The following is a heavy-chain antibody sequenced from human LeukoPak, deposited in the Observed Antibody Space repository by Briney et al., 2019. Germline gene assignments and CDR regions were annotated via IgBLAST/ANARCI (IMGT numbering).Heavy chain of an antibody. Sequence: GRSLRLSCAASGFTFSSYGMHWVRQAPGKGLEWVAVIWYDGSNKYYADSVKGRFTISRDNSKNTLSLQMNSLRAEDTAVYYCAKDYYDISGSALNWFDPWGQGTLVTVSS. CDR2: IWYDGSNK. D-gene: IGHD3-22*01. J-gene: IGHJ5*02. V-gene: IGHV3-33*06. CDR3: AKDYYDISGSALNWFDP. CDR1: GFTFSSYG.